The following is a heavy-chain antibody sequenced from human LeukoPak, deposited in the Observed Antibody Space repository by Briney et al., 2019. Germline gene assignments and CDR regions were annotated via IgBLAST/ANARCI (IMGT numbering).Heavy chain of an antibody. CDR1: GGSFSGYY. CDR2: INHSGST. J-gene: IGHJ4*02. V-gene: IGHV4-34*01. D-gene: IGHD3-10*01. CDR3: ARGSSRKDYYGRFDY. Sequence: KTSETLSLTCAVYGGSFSGYYWSWLRQPPGKGLEWIGEINHSGSTNYNPSLKSRVTISVDTSKNQFSLKLSSVTAADTAVYYCARGSSRKDYYGRFDYWGQGTLVTVSS.